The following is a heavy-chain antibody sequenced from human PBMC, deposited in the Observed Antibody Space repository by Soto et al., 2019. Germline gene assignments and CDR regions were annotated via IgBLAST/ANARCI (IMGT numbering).Heavy chain of an antibody. D-gene: IGHD2-15*01. CDR3: ARAYCSGASCYSVFSFDAFDI. J-gene: IGHJ3*02. Sequence: GASVKVSCKASGYTFTSYYMHWVRQAPGQGLEWMGIINPSGGSTSYAQKFQGRVTMTRDTSTSTVYMELSSLRSEDTAVYYCARAYCSGASCYSVFSFDAFDIWGQGTMVTVSS. CDR1: GYTFTSYY. V-gene: IGHV1-46*03. CDR2: INPSGGST.